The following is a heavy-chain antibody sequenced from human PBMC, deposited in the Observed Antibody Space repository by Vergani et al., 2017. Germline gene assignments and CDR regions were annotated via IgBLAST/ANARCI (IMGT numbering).Heavy chain of an antibody. CDR2: ISYDGSNK. Sequence: QVQLVESGGGVVQPGRSLRLSCAASGFTFSSYGMHWVRQAPGKGLEWVAVISYDGSNKYYADSVKGRFTISRDNSKNTLYLQMNSLRAEDTAVYYCAKGVAAHFDYWGQGTTVTVSS. CDR3: AKGVAAHFDY. J-gene: IGHJ4*03. V-gene: IGHV3-30*18. D-gene: IGHD6-19*01. CDR1: GFTFSSYG.